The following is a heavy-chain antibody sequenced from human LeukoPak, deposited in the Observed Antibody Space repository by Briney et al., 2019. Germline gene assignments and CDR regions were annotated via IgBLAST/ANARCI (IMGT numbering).Heavy chain of an antibody. V-gene: IGHV3-48*01. CDR2: IDRSSSTI. CDR3: GRIGHYDSSGYYHYYYYMDV. Sequence: PGGSLRLSCAASGFTFTMYSMTWVRQAPGKGLEWVSYIDRSSSTIYYADSVKGRFTSSRDNAKNSLYLQMNSLRAEDTAVYYCGRIGHYDSSGYYHYYYYMDVWAKGTTLTVSS. J-gene: IGHJ6*03. D-gene: IGHD3-22*01. CDR1: GFTFTMYS.